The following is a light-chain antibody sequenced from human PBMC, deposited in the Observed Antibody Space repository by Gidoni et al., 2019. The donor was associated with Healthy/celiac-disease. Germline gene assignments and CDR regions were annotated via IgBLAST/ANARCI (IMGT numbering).Light chain of an antibody. CDR2: AAS. V-gene: IGKV1-39*01. CDR1: QSISSY. J-gene: IGKJ4*01. Sequence: DIQMTQSPSSLSASVGDRVTITCRASQSISSYLNWYQQKPGKAPKLLIYAASSLQSGVPSRFSSSGSGTDFTLTISSLQPEDFATYYCQQSYSTPPLTFGGXTKVEIK. CDR3: QQSYSTPPLT.